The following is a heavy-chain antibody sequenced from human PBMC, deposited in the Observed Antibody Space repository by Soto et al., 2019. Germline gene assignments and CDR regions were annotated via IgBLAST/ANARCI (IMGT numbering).Heavy chain of an antibody. Sequence: SQTLSLTCAISGDSVSSNSAAWNWIRQSPSRGLEWLGRTYYRSKWYNDYAVSVKSRITINPETSKNQFSLQLNSVTTEDTAVYYCARGSLRSPFRTYSYYGVDVWLPGTSVTV. D-gene: IGHD4-17*01. J-gene: IGHJ6*02. CDR3: ARGSLRSPFRTYSYYGVDV. CDR1: GDSVSSNSAA. CDR2: TYYRSKWYN. V-gene: IGHV6-1*01.